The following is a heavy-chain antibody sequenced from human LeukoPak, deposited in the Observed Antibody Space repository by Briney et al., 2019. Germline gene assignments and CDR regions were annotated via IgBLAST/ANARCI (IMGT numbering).Heavy chain of an antibody. V-gene: IGHV4-4*07. D-gene: IGHD3-3*01. CDR1: GGSLSSYY. CDR3: ARDEEWRRSIKYSDY. CDR2: IYTSGST. J-gene: IGHJ4*02. Sequence: SETLSLTSTVSGGSLSSYYWSWLRQPAGKGLEWIGRIYTSGSTNYNPSLKSRVTMSVDTSKNQFSLKLSSVTAADTAVYYCARDEEWRRSIKYSDYWGQGALVTVSS.